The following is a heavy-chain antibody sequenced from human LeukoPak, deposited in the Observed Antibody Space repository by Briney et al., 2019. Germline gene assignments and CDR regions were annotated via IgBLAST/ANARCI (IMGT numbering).Heavy chain of an antibody. CDR2: IKSRSDGGAT. CDR1: GFTVSSHD. J-gene: IGHJ4*02. D-gene: IGHD1-1*01. CDR3: TSGIGTIDF. Sequence: GGSLTLSCAASGFTVSSHDMSWVRQAPGKGLEWVGRIKSRSDGGATDYSAPVTGRFTISRDDSRNTLYLEMNSLKTEDTAVYYCTSGIGTIDFWGQGTLVTVSS. V-gene: IGHV3-15*01.